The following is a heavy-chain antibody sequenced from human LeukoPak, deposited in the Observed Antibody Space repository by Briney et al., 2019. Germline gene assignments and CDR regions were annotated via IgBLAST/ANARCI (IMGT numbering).Heavy chain of an antibody. D-gene: IGHD6-6*01. CDR1: GGSLSSSNW. CDR2: IYHSGST. V-gene: IGHV4-4*02. Sequence: SGTLSRTCAVSGGSLSSSNWWSWVRQPPGKGLEWIGEIYHSGSTNYNPSLKSRVTISVDKSKNQFSLKLSSVTAADTAVYYCARDRPGARGWFDYWGQGTLVTVSS. CDR3: ARDRPGARGWFDY. J-gene: IGHJ4*02.